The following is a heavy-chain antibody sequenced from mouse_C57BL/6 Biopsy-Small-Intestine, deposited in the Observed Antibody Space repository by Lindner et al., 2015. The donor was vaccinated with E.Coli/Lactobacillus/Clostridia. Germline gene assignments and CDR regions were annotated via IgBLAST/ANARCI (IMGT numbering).Heavy chain of an antibody. J-gene: IGHJ4*01. D-gene: IGHD4-1*01. CDR2: IYPGGGYT. V-gene: IGHV1-63*01. Sequence: VQLQESGAELVRPGTSVKMSCKASGYTFTNYWIGWAKQRPGHGPEWIGDIYPGGGYTNYNEKFKGKATLTADKSSSTAYMQFSSLTSEDSAIYYCARSNWDAMDYWGQGTSVTVSS. CDR3: ARSNWDAMDY. CDR1: GYTFTNYW.